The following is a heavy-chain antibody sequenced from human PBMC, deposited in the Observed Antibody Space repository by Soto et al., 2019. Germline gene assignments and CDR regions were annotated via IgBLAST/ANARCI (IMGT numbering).Heavy chain of an antibody. Sequence: PTLVNPTQTLTLTRTFSGFSLSTTGMCVSWIRQPPGKALEWLALIDWADDKYYSTSLKTRLTISKDTSKNQVVLTMTNVEPVDTATYFCSRAVGGFTYGYPDYWGQGTLVTVSS. CDR1: GFSLSTTGMC. D-gene: IGHD5-18*01. J-gene: IGHJ4*02. CDR2: IDWADDK. V-gene: IGHV2-70*01. CDR3: SRAVGGFTYGYPDY.